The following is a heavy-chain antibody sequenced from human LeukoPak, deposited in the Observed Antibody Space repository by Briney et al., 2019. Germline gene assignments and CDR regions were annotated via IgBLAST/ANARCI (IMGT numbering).Heavy chain of an antibody. CDR1: GYSISSGYY. D-gene: IGHD1-1*01. J-gene: IGHJ4*02. CDR2: IYQSGST. CDR3: ASRKLKNDY. V-gene: IGHV4-38-2*02. Sequence: SETLSLTCTVSGYSISSGYYWGWIRQPPGKGLEWIGSIYQSGSTSYSPSLKSRVTISADTSQNQFSVKLSSVTAADTVVYYCASRKLKNDYWGQGTLVTVSS.